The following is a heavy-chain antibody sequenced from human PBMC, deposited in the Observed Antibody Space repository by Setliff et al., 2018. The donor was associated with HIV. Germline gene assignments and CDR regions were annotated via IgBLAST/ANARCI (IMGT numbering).Heavy chain of an antibody. CDR2: IRRKDFGGTT. V-gene: IGHV3-49*04. Sequence: QPGGSLRLSCAGSGFTLSDRHMDWVRQAPGKGLEWVSFIRRKDFGGTTEYAASVKGRFNISRDDSNNIVYLQMNSLKTEDTGVYYCTRDSHHDIWSGCDYWGPGTLVTVSS. J-gene: IGHJ4*02. CDR1: GFTLSDRH. D-gene: IGHD3-3*01. CDR3: TRDSHHDIWSGCDY.